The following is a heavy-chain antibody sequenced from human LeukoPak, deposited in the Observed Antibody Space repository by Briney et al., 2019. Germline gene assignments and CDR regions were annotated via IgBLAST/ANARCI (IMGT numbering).Heavy chain of an antibody. V-gene: IGHV3-30*18. CDR2: ISYDGSNK. Sequence: PGGSLRLSCAASGFTFSSYGMPWVRQAPGKGLEWVAVISYDGSNKYYADSVKGRFTISRDNSKNTLYLQMNSLRAEDTAVYYCAKGPNYDFWSGYYYYYYGMDVWGQGTTVTVSS. CDR3: AKGPNYDFWSGYYYYYYGMDV. D-gene: IGHD3-3*01. CDR1: GFTFSSYG. J-gene: IGHJ6*02.